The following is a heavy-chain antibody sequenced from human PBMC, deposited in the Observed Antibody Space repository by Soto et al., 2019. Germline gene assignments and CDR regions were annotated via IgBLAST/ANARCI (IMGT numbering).Heavy chain of an antibody. CDR2: IYHSGST. V-gene: IGHV4-4*02. J-gene: IGHJ4*02. CDR3: ARDGITDCSGGSCYGAYFDY. Sequence: QVQLQESGPGLVKPSGTLSLTCAVSGGSISSSNWWSWVRQPPGKGLEWIGEIYHSGSTNYNPSLKSRVTIAVDKSKNQFSLKLSSVTAADTAVYYCARDGITDCSGGSCYGAYFDYWGQGTLVTVSS. CDR1: GGSISSSNW. D-gene: IGHD2-15*01.